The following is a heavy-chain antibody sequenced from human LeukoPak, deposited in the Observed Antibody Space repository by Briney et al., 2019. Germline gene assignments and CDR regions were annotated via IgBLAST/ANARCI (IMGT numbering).Heavy chain of an antibody. V-gene: IGHV4-4*07. D-gene: IGHD2-2*02. J-gene: IGHJ4*02. Sequence: PSETLSLTCTVSSGSISSYYWSWIRQPAGKGLEWIGRIYTSGSTNYNPSLKSRVTISIDMSRNQFSLKLSSLTAADTAVYYCASRPYTYGYSDNWGPGTLVTVSS. CDR1: SGSISSYY. CDR3: ASRPYTYGYSDN. CDR2: IYTSGST.